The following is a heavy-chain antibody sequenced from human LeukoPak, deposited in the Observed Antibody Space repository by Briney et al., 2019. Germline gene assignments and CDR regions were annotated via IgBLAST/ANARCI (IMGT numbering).Heavy chain of an antibody. Sequence: PSETLSLTCTVSGGSISSGGYYWSWIRQHPGKGLEWIGYIYYSGSTYYNPSLKSRVTISVDTSKNQFSLKLSSVTAADTAVYYCARGSGCSSTSCYTYWFDPWGQGTLVTVSS. V-gene: IGHV4-31*03. J-gene: IGHJ5*02. CDR1: GGSISSGGYY. CDR2: IYYSGST. D-gene: IGHD2-2*02. CDR3: ARGSGCSSTSCYTYWFDP.